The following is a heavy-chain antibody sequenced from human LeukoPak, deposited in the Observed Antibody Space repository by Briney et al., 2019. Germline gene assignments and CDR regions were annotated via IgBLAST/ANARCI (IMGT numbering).Heavy chain of an antibody. V-gene: IGHV4-59*01. CDR1: GGSISSYY. CDR3: ARGKYYYDSSGSGFDY. Sequence: SETLSLTCTVSGGSISSYYWSWIRQPPGKGLEWIGYIYYSGSTNYNPSLKSRVTISVDTSKNQFSLKLSSVIAADTAVYYCARGKYYYDSSGSGFDYWGQGTLVTVSS. D-gene: IGHD3-22*01. J-gene: IGHJ4*02. CDR2: IYYSGST.